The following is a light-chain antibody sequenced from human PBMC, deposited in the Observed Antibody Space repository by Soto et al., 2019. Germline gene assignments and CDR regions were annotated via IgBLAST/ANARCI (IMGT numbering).Light chain of an antibody. Sequence: EIVLTQSPGTLSLSPGERATLSCRASQSVSSSYLAWYQQKPGQAPRLLIYDASSRATGIPDRFSASGSGTDFTLTISGLEPEDFAVYYCQQYGSSLITFGQGTRLEIK. V-gene: IGKV3-20*01. CDR1: QSVSSSY. J-gene: IGKJ5*01. CDR2: DAS. CDR3: QQYGSSLIT.